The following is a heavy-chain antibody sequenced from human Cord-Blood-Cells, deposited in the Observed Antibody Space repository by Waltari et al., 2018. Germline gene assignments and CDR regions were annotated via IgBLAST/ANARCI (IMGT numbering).Heavy chain of an antibody. D-gene: IGHD6-13*01. Sequence: EVQLVQSGAAVQKPGESLKISCTGSGYSFTSYWIGWVRQMPGKGLEWMGIIYPGDYDTRYSPSFQGQITISADKAISTAYLQWSSLKASDTAMYYWARLLGSWYLFDPWGQGTLVTVSS. V-gene: IGHV5-51*01. CDR2: IYPGDYDT. J-gene: IGHJ5*02. CDR3: ARLLGSWYLFDP. CDR1: GYSFTSYW.